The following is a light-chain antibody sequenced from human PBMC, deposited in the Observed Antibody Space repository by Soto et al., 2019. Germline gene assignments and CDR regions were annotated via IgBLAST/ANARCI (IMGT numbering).Light chain of an antibody. Sequence: VMSQSPPTLSLYAGDQATIPCRASPSRSNYLAWYQQKPGQAPRLLIYDASNTATGIPARFSGSGSGTDFTLTISRLESEDFAVYYCQQRANWPITFGQG. V-gene: IGKV3-11*01. CDR1: PSRSNY. J-gene: IGKJ5*01. CDR2: DAS. CDR3: QQRANWPIT.